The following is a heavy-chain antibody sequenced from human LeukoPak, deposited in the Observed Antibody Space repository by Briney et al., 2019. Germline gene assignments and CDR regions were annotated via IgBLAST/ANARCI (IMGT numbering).Heavy chain of an antibody. CDR2: VSDSGGST. CDR3: AKSHSVAQRGYFDF. CDR1: RFTFSTYA. Sequence: GGSLRLSCAASRFTFSTYAMSWVRQAPGKGLEWLSTVSDSGGSTYYADSVKGQFTISRDNSKNTLYLQMNSLRAEDTAVYYCAKSHSVAQRGYFDFWGQGTLVTVSS. D-gene: IGHD2-15*01. V-gene: IGHV3-23*01. J-gene: IGHJ4*02.